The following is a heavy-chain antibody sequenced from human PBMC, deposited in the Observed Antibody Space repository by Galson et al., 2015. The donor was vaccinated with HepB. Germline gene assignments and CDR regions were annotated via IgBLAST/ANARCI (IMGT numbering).Heavy chain of an antibody. D-gene: IGHD2-2*02. J-gene: IGHJ6*02. CDR3: ARGYCSSTSCYTGIGYYYYYGMDV. CDR1: GFTFSSYS. Sequence: SLRLSCAASGFTFSSYSMNWVRQAPGKGLEWVSSISSSSSYIYYADSVKGRFTISRDNAKNSLYLQMNSLRAEDTAVYYCARGYCSSTSCYTGIGYYYYYGMDVWGQGTTVTVSS. V-gene: IGHV3-21*01. CDR2: ISSSSSYI.